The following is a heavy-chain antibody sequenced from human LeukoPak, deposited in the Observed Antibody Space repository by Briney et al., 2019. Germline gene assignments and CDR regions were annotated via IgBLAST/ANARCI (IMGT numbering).Heavy chain of an antibody. CDR2: INHSGST. J-gene: IGHJ4*02. CDR1: GGSFIDYY. D-gene: IGHD5-18*01. V-gene: IGHV4-34*01. Sequence: SETLSLTRAVYGGSFIDYYWSWIRQPPGKGLEWIGEINHSGSTNYNPSLKSRVTISVDTSKNQFSLKLSSVTAADTAVYYCARRIEKTAMVDYWGQGTLVTVSS. CDR3: ARRIEKTAMVDY.